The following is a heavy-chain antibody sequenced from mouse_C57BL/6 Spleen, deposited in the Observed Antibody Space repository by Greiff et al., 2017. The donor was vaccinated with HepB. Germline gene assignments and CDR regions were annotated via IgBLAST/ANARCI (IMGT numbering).Heavy chain of an antibody. CDR1: GYTFTSYW. V-gene: IGHV1-50*01. CDR3: ARGDSTVVFDY. D-gene: IGHD1-1*01. J-gene: IGHJ2*01. CDR2: IDPSDSYT. Sequence: QVQLQQPGAELVKPGASVKLSCKASGYTFTSYWMQWVKQRPGQGLEWIGEIDPSDSYTNYNQKFKGKATLTVDTSSSTAYMQRSSLTSEDSAVYYCARGDSTVVFDYWGQGTTLTVAS.